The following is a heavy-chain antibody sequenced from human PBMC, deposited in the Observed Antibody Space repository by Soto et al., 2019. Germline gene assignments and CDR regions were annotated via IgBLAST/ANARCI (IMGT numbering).Heavy chain of an antibody. Sequence: PSETLSLTCAVSGGSISSSNWWSWVRQPPGKGLEWIGEIYHSGSTNYNPSLKSRVTMSVDTSKSQFSLKLRSVIVADTAVYHCARFVRSCSGTTCYTRADVWGQGTTVTVSS. D-gene: IGHD2-2*02. CDR3: ARFVRSCSGTTCYTRADV. J-gene: IGHJ6*02. CDR2: IYHSGST. CDR1: GGSISSSNW. V-gene: IGHV4-4*02.